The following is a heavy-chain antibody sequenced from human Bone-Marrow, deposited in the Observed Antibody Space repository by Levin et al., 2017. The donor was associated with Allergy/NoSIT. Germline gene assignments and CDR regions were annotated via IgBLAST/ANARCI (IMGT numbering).Heavy chain of an antibody. J-gene: IGHJ5*02. CDR2: IDPSDSYT. CDR3: ARRIIVVVPAAMRSFDVSPNWFDP. V-gene: IGHV5-10-1*01. CDR1: GYSFTSYW. D-gene: IGHD2-2*01. Sequence: GGSLRLSCKGSGYSFTSYWISWVRQMPGKGLEWMGRIDPSDSYTNYSPSFQGHVTISADKSISTAYLQWSSLKASDTAMYYCARRIIVVVPAAMRSFDVSPNWFDPWGQGTLVTVSS.